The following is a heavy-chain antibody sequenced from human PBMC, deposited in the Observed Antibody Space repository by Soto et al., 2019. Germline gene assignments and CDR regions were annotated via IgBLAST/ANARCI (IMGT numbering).Heavy chain of an antibody. V-gene: IGHV3-33*01. CDR1: GFTFSGFG. CDR3: ARGRGRIHGGNSAHFDI. D-gene: IGHD2-21*02. J-gene: IGHJ3*02. CDR2: IWYDGSKK. Sequence: QVQLVESGGGVVQPGTSLRLSCEASGFTFSGFGMHWVRQAPGKGLEWVAVIWYDGSKKYYADCVKGRFTISRDNSKNAVYMQRNSRRAEETAVDYWARGRGRIHGGNSAHFDIWGQGTLVTVSS.